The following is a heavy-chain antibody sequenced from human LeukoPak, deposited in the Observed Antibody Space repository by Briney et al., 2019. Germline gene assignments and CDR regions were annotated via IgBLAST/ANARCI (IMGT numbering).Heavy chain of an antibody. Sequence: PGGSLRLSCAASGFIFSSYAMSWVRQAPGRGLEWVSAISGSGGSTYYADSVKGRFTVSRDNSKNTLYLQMNSLRAEDTALYYCAKDRPYFQHWGQGTLVTVSS. CDR3: AKDRPYFQH. V-gene: IGHV3-23*01. CDR2: ISGSGGST. CDR1: GFIFSSYA. J-gene: IGHJ1*01.